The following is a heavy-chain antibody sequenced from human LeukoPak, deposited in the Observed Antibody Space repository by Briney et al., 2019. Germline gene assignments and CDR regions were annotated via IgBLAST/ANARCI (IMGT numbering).Heavy chain of an antibody. Sequence: GASVKVSCKASGYTFTGYYMHWVRQAPGQGLEWMGWINPNSGGTNYAQKFQGRVTMTRDTSISTAYMELSRLRSDDTAVYYCARRPRGYCSGGSCYLDYWSQGTLVTVSS. CDR3: ARRPRGYCSGGSCYLDY. CDR1: GYTFTGYY. V-gene: IGHV1-2*02. D-gene: IGHD2-15*01. J-gene: IGHJ4*02. CDR2: INPNSGGT.